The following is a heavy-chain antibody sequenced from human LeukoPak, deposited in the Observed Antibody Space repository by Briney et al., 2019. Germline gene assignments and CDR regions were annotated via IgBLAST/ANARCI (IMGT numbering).Heavy chain of an antibody. V-gene: IGHV5-10-1*01. CDR2: IDSSDSDS. CDR3: AIHPPFDWSYYCHSLDV. D-gene: IGHD3-9*01. Sequence: PGESLKISCRGSGYTFLSYSISWVRPMPGKGLGRMGRIDSSDSDSNYSPSFQGHVTISVDTSISTAYLHWSNLKASDTALYFCAIHPPFDWSYYCHSLDVWVKGTAVTVSS. CDR1: GYTFLSYS. J-gene: IGHJ6*03.